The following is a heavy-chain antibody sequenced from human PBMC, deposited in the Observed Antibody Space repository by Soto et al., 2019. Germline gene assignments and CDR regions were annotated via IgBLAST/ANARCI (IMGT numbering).Heavy chain of an antibody. V-gene: IGHV3-48*03. CDR1: GFTFSSYE. D-gene: IGHD3-22*01. Sequence: GGSLILSYAASGFTFSSYEMNWVRQAPGKGLEWVSYISSSGSTIYYADSVKGRFTISRDNAKNSLYLQMNSLRAEDTAVYYCARSTYDSSGYYHNPVDAFDIWGQGTMVTVSS. J-gene: IGHJ3*02. CDR2: ISSSGSTI. CDR3: ARSTYDSSGYYHNPVDAFDI.